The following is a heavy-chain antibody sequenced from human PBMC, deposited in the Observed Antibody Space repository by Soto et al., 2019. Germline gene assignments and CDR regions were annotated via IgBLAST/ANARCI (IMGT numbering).Heavy chain of an antibody. CDR3: ARGESGAFDI. V-gene: IGHV1-46*01. J-gene: IGHJ3*02. CDR2: INPSGGST. CDR1: GSTFTSYY. D-gene: IGHD3-10*01. Sequence: ASVTGSCKASGSTFTSYYMHWVRQAPGQGLEWMGIINPSGGSTNYAQKLQGRVTMTTDTSTNTAYMELRSLRSDDTAVYYCARGESGAFDIWGQGTMVTVSS.